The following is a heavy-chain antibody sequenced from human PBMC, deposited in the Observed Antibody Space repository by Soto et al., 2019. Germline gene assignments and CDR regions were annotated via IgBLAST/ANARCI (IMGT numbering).Heavy chain of an antibody. CDR2: ISGYNGNT. CDR3: ARARDSSRWYMWFDP. CDR1: GYTFTSYG. D-gene: IGHD6-13*01. V-gene: IGHV1-18*01. Sequence: ASVKVSCKASGYTFTSYGISWVRQAPGQGLEWMGRISGYNGNTNYAQKLQGRVTMTTDTSTSTAYMELRSLRSDDTAVYYCARARDSSRWYMWFDPWGQGTLVTVSS. J-gene: IGHJ5*02.